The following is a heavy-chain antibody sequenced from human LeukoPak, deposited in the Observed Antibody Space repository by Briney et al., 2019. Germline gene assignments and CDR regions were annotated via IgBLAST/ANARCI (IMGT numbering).Heavy chain of an antibody. V-gene: IGHV4-59*01. J-gene: IGHJ4*02. CDR3: ARGTMTTVTYYFDY. CDR2: IYYSGST. Sequence: SEALSLTCTVSGGSISSYYWSWIRQPPGKGLEWIGYIYYSGSTNYNPSLKSRVTISVDTSKNQFSLKLSSVTAADTAVYYCARGTMTTVTYYFDYWGQGTLVTVSS. D-gene: IGHD4-17*01. CDR1: GGSISSYY.